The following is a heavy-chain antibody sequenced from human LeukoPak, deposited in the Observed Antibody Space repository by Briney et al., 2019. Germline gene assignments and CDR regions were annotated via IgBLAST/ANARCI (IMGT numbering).Heavy chain of an antibody. J-gene: IGHJ4*02. CDR3: ARESIAVAGAPFDY. V-gene: IGHV3-48*03. CDR2: ISSGSTI. Sequence: GGSLRLSCAASGFTFSSYEMNWVRQAPGKGLEWISYISSGSTIYDADSVKGRFTISRDNAKNSLYLQMNSLRAEDTAVYYCARESIAVAGAPFDYWGQGTLVTVSS. D-gene: IGHD6-19*01. CDR1: GFTFSSYE.